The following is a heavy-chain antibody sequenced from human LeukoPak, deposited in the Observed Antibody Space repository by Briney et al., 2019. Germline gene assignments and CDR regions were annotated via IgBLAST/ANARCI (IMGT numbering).Heavy chain of an antibody. CDR3: ARDPSYYYDSSGYYYFDY. CDR2: ISSSSSYI. V-gene: IGHV3-21*01. Sequence: GGSLRLSCAASGFTFSSYSMNWVRQAPGKGLEWVSSISSSSSYIYYADSVKGRFTISRDNAKNSLYLQMNSLRAEDTAVYYCARDPSYYYDSSGYYYFDYWGQGTLVTVSS. J-gene: IGHJ4*02. D-gene: IGHD3-22*01. CDR1: GFTFSSYS.